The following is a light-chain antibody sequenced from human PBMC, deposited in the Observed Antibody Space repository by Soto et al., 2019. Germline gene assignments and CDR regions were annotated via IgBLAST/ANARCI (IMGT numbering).Light chain of an antibody. CDR2: RTS. Sequence: EIVSTQSPGTLSLSPGERATLSCRASQSVSSSYLAWYQQKPGQAPRLLIYRTSNRATGIPDRFSGSGSGTDFTLTISRLEPEDFAVYWCQQYDSSPRTFGQGTKV. CDR3: QQYDSSPRT. J-gene: IGKJ1*01. V-gene: IGKV3-20*01. CDR1: QSVSSSY.